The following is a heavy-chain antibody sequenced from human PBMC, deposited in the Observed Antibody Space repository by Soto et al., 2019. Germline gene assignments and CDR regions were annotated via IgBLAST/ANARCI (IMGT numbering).Heavy chain of an antibody. CDR2: ISWNSGSI. Sequence: SLRLSCAASGFTFDDYAMHWVRQAPGKGLEWVSDISWNSGSIGYADSVKGRFTISRDNAKNSLYLQMNSLRAEDTALYYCAKDMVGAFPTYYYYGMDVWGQGTTVTVSS. D-gene: IGHD1-26*01. CDR3: AKDMVGAFPTYYYYGMDV. CDR1: GFTFDDYA. V-gene: IGHV3-9*01. J-gene: IGHJ6*02.